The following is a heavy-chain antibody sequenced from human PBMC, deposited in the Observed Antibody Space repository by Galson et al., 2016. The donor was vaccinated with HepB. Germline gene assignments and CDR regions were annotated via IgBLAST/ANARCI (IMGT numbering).Heavy chain of an antibody. D-gene: IGHD3-10*01. Sequence: SLRLSCATSGFTFSSVWMSWVRQAPGKGLEWVANIKPDGSEKYYVDSLKGRFTISRDNVKDSLYLQMNSLRAEDTAVYYCARDSNYYGSGSYYSFDLWGQGTLVTVSS. J-gene: IGHJ4*02. V-gene: IGHV3-7*03. CDR3: ARDSNYYGSGSYYSFDL. CDR2: IKPDGSEK. CDR1: GFTFSSVW.